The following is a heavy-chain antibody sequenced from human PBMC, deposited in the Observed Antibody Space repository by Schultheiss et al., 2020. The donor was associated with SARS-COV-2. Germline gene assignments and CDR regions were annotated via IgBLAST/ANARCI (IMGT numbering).Heavy chain of an antibody. CDR2: IYYSGST. Sequence: SETLSLTCTVSGGSISSYYWSWIRQPAGKGLEWIGYIYYSGSTNYNPSLKSRVTISVDTSKNQFSLKLSSVTAADTAVYYCASSPTVTTDRPGDYWGQGTLVTVSS. CDR3: ASSPTVTTDRPGDY. V-gene: IGHV4-59*12. D-gene: IGHD4-11*01. J-gene: IGHJ4*02. CDR1: GGSISSYY.